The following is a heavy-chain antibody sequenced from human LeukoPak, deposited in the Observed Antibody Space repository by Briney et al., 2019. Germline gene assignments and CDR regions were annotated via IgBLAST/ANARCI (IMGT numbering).Heavy chain of an antibody. CDR2: IRSKAYGETT. CDR3: ARGVAGATGY. J-gene: IGHJ4*02. Sequence: GGSLRLSCTASGFTFGDYAMSWFRQAPGKGLEWVCFIRSKAYGETTEYAASVQGRLTISRDDSKSIAYLQMNSLKTEDTAVYYCARGVAGATGYWGQGTLVTVSS. V-gene: IGHV3-49*03. CDR1: GFTFGDYA. D-gene: IGHD1-26*01.